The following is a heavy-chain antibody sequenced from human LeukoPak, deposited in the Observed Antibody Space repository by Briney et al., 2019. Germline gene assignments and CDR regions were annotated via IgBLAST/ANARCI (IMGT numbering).Heavy chain of an antibody. J-gene: IGHJ3*02. D-gene: IGHD3-22*01. CDR1: GVSISSYY. CDR2: IYYTGIS. Sequence: PSETLSLTCSVSGVSISSYYWSWIRQPPGKGLEWIGYIYYTGISDYTPSLKRRVTISLDASNNQFSLRLTSMTAADTAVYYCARFYDSPISAFDIWGQGTVVTVSS. CDR3: ARFYDSPISAFDI. V-gene: IGHV4-59*01.